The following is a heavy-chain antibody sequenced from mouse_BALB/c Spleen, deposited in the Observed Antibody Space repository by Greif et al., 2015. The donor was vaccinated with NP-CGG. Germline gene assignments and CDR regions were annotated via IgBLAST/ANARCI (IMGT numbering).Heavy chain of an antibody. CDR3: TRRGYGNYEGYYAMDY. CDR1: GFTFSSYT. Sequence: EVQLVESGGGLVKPGGSLKLSCAASGFTFSSYTMSWVRQTPEKRLEWVATISSGGSYTYYRDSVKGRFTISRDNAKNTLYLQMSSLKSEDTAMYYCTRRGYGNYEGYYAMDYWGQGTSVTVSS. J-gene: IGHJ4*01. V-gene: IGHV5-6-4*01. D-gene: IGHD2-10*02. CDR2: ISSGGSYT.